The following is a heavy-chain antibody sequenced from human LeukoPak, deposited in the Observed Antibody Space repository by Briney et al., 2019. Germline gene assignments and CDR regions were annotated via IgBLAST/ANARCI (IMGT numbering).Heavy chain of an antibody. CDR1: GGSISSNNW. CDR3: ARDLSNTSGRFWYLDV. V-gene: IGHV4-4*02. Sequence: SETLSLTCAVSGGSISSNNWWIWVRQSPEKGLEWIGEIYHDGSTNYNPSLKSRVTISMDKSKNQLSLKLNFVTAADTAVYYCARDLSNTSGRFWYLDVWGRGTLVTVSA. J-gene: IGHJ2*01. D-gene: IGHD6-19*01. CDR2: IYHDGST.